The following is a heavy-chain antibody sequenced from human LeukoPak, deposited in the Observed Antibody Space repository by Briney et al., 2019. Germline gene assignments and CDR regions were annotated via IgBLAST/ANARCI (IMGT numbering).Heavy chain of an antibody. V-gene: IGHV4-59*01. J-gene: IGHJ3*02. CDR3: ARYRAFDI. Sequence: SETLSLTCAVFEGSISSYYWNWIRQTPGKGLEWIGYIHNGDTNYNPSLQSRVTISVDTSKNQFSLKLSSVTAADTAVYFCARYRAFDIWGQGTVVTVSS. CDR2: IHNGDT. CDR1: EGSISSYY.